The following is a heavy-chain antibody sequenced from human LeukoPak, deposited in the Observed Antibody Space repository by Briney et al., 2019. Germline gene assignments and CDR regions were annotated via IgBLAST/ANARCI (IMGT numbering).Heavy chain of an antibody. CDR3: ASVGSGYESYYCYGMDV. D-gene: IGHD5-12*01. CDR1: GFTFSSYG. Sequence: GGSLRLSCAASGFTFSSYGMHWVRQAPGKGLEWVAVISYDGSNKYYADSVKGRFAISRHNSKNTLYLQMNSLRAEDTAVYYCASVGSGYESYYCYGMDVWGQGTTVTVSS. V-gene: IGHV3-30*03. CDR2: ISYDGSNK. J-gene: IGHJ6*02.